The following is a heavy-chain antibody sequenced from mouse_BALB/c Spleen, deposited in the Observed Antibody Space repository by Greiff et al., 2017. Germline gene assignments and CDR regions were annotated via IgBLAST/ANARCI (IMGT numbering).Heavy chain of an antibody. Sequence: EVKLEESGGGLVKPGGSLKLSCAASGFAFSSYDMSWVRQTPEKRLEWVAYISSGGGSTYYPDTVKGRFTISRDNAKNTLYLQMSSLKSEDTAMYYCARQGGKETVVAHKFAYWGQGTLVTVSA. D-gene: IGHD1-1*01. CDR1: GFAFSSYD. V-gene: IGHV5-12-1*01. J-gene: IGHJ3*01. CDR3: ARQGGKETVVAHKFAY. CDR2: ISSGGGST.